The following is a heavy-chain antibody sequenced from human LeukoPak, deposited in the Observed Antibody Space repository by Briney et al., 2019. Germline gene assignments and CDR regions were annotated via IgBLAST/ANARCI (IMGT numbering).Heavy chain of an antibody. J-gene: IGHJ4*02. CDR2: ISGKSSYT. V-gene: IGHV3-21*01. CDR1: GYTFSDFG. D-gene: IGHD3-22*01. Sequence: GGSLRLSCAASGYTFSDFGVNWVRQAPGKGLEWVSSISGKSSYTYYADSVRGRFTISRDNAKDSLFLQINSLRAEARADYFCVRLRRNSDRSASNSYSDYCGQ. CDR3: VRLRRNSDRSASNSYSDY.